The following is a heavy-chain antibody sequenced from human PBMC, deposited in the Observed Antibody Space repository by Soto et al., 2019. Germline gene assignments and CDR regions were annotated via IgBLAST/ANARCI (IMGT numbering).Heavy chain of an antibody. Sequence: PGESLKISCKDFGFTFSTYWIAWVRQMAGEGLEWIGAIYPGDSDTRYSPSFQGQVTISVDTSISTAYLQWNSLKASDTAMYYCAGGPPSLDNWTSYYALYFAYWGQGTPVTLSS. CDR2: IYPGDSDT. D-gene: IGHD3-9*01. CDR1: GFTFSTYW. V-gene: IGHV5-51*01. CDR3: AGGPPSLDNWTSYYALYFAY. J-gene: IGHJ4*02.